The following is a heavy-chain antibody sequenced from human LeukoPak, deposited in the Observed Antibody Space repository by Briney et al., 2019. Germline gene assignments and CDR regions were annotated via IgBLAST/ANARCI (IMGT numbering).Heavy chain of an antibody. CDR1: GFTISDYH. CDR2: SSSSSSYT. V-gene: IGHV3-11*05. CDR3: ARALTNPGYYFDC. D-gene: IGHD1-14*01. J-gene: IGHJ4*02. Sequence: GGSLRLSCAASGFTISDYHMSWIRQAPGKGPEWVSYSSSSSSYTYADSVKGRFTISRDNAEDSLYLQMNSLRVEDTAVYYCARALTNPGYYFDCWGQGTLVTVSS.